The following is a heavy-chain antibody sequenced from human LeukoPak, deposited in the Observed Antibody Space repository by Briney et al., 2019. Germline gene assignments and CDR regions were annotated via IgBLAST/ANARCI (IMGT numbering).Heavy chain of an antibody. V-gene: IGHV3-30*18. J-gene: IGHJ6*02. CDR3: AKDKGYCSGGSCYTAYYYGMDV. D-gene: IGHD2-15*01. Sequence: GGSLRLSCAASGFTFSSYGMHWVRQAPGKGLEWVAVISYDGSNKYYADSVKGRFTISRDNSKNTLYLQMNSLRAEDTAVYYCAKDKGYCSGGSCYTAYYYGMDVWGQGTTVTVSS. CDR2: ISYDGSNK. CDR1: GFTFSSYG.